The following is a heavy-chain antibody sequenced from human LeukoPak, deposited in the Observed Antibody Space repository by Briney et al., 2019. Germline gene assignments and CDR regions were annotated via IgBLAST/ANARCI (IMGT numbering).Heavy chain of an antibody. CDR2: IYYSGST. V-gene: IGHV4-39*01. CDR1: GGSISSSSYY. CDR3: ALASPGYFDY. Sequence: PSETLSLTCTVSGGSISSSSYYWGWIRQPPGEGLEWIGSIYYSGSTYYNPSLKSRVTISVDTSKNQFSLKLSSVTAADTAVYYCALASPGYFDYWGQGTLVTVSS. J-gene: IGHJ4*02.